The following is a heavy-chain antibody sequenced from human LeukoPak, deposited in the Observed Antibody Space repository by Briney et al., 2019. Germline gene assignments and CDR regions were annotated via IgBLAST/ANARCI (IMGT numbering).Heavy chain of an antibody. Sequence: PGGSLRLSCAASGFTFSSYAMSWVCQAPGKSLEEVSAISGSGGSTYYADSVKGRFTIYRDNSKNTLYLQMTSLRAEDTAVYYCAKDNIVVVPAALTNDYWGQGTLVTVSS. CDR2: ISGSGGST. D-gene: IGHD2-2*01. V-gene: IGHV3-23*01. J-gene: IGHJ4*02. CDR1: GFTFSSYA. CDR3: AKDNIVVVPAALTNDY.